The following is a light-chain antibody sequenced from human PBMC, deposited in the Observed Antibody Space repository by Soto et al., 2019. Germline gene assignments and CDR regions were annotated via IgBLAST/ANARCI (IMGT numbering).Light chain of an antibody. V-gene: IGKV3-20*01. CDR1: QTVRNNY. J-gene: IGKJ1*01. CDR2: GAS. Sequence: EIVLTQSPGTLSLSPGERATLSCRASQTVRNNYLAWYQQRPGLAPRLLIYGASSRATGIPDRFSGSGSGTDFTLTISRLEPEDFAVYYCQQYGSSGTFGQGTKVDIK. CDR3: QQYGSSGT.